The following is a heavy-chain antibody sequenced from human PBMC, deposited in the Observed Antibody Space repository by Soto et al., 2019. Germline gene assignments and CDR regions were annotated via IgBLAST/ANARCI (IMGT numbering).Heavy chain of an antibody. V-gene: IGHV3-7*05. J-gene: IGHJ3*02. CDR1: GFTFSSYW. CDR2: IKQDGSEK. D-gene: IGHD3-22*01. CDR3: ARDTYYYDSSGYLGDAFDI. Sequence: GGSLRLSCAASGFTFSSYWMSWVRQAPGKGLEWVANIKQDGSEKYYVDSVKGRFTISRDNAKNSLYLQMNSLRAEDTAVYYCARDTYYYDSSGYLGDAFDIWGQGTMVTVSS.